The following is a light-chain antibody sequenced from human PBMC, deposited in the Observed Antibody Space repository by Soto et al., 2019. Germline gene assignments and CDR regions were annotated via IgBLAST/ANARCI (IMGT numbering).Light chain of an antibody. CDR3: KQYNDWPLT. V-gene: IGKV3-15*01. J-gene: IGKJ1*01. CDR2: GAF. Sequence: EIVMPQSQVTLSVSPGERSTLSCRASQSVSSNLAWYQQKPGQAPSLLIYGAFTRATGIPARFSGTGSGTEFTLTISSLQSEEFALYYCKQYNDWPLTFGKGTKVDIK. CDR1: QSVSSN.